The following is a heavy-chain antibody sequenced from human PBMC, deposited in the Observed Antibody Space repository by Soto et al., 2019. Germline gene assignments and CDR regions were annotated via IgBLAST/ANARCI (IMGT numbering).Heavy chain of an antibody. J-gene: IGHJ6*02. Sequence: ASVKVSCKASGCTFTSYGISWVRQAPGQGLEWMGWISAYNGNTNYAQKLQGRVTMTTDTSTSTAYMELRSLRSDDTAVYYCAREYYYGSGSYYPDYYGMDVWGQGTTVTVSS. CDR1: GCTFTSYG. CDR3: AREYYYGSGSYYPDYYGMDV. CDR2: ISAYNGNT. D-gene: IGHD3-10*01. V-gene: IGHV1-18*04.